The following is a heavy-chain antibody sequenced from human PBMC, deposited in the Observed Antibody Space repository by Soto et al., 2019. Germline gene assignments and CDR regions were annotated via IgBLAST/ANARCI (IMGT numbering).Heavy chain of an antibody. CDR3: AKGGSYGSSGCRWSDY. J-gene: IGHJ4*02. Sequence: GGSLRLSCAASGFTFSSYAMSWVRQAPGKGLEWVSAISGSGGSTYYADSVKGRFTISRDNSKNTLYLQMNSLRAEDTAVYYCAKGGSYGSSGCRWSDYWGQGTLVTVSS. V-gene: IGHV3-23*01. CDR1: GFTFSSYA. D-gene: IGHD3-22*01. CDR2: ISGSGGST.